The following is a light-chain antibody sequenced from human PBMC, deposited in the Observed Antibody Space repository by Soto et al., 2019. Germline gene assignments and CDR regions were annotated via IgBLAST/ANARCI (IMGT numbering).Light chain of an antibody. Sequence: QSALTQPASVSGSPGQSITISCSGTSSDVGSFNLVSWYQQLPGKAPKVMIYEGSKRPSEVSNRFSGSKSGNTASLTISGLQAEDEADYYCCSYAGSSTLVFGGGTKLTVL. V-gene: IGLV2-23*01. CDR1: SSDVGSFNL. CDR3: CSYAGSSTLV. CDR2: EGS. J-gene: IGLJ2*01.